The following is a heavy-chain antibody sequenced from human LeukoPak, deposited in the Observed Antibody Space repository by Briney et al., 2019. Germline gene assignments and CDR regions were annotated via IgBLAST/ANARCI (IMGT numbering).Heavy chain of an antibody. CDR1: GYTFTSYG. V-gene: IGHV1-8*02. CDR2: MNPNSGNT. D-gene: IGHD3-10*01. CDR3: ARDSPGYGSID. J-gene: IGHJ4*02. Sequence: ASVKVSCKASGYTFTSYGISWVRQATGQGLEWMGWMNPNSGNTGYAQKFQGRVTMTRNTSISTAYMELSSLRSEDTAVYYCARDSPGYGSIDWGQGTLVTVSS.